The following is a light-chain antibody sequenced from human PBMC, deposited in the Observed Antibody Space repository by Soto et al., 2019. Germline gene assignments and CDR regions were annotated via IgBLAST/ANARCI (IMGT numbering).Light chain of an antibody. J-gene: IGKJ1*01. CDR1: QSVSGRY. CDR3: QQYGSSPRT. CDR2: GAS. V-gene: IGKV3-20*01. Sequence: EIVLTQSPATLSLSPGERATLSCRASQSVSGRYLAWYQQKPGQAPRLLIYGASSMAPGIPDRFSGSGSGTDFTLTISRLEPEDFAVYYCQQYGSSPRTFGQGTKVEIK.